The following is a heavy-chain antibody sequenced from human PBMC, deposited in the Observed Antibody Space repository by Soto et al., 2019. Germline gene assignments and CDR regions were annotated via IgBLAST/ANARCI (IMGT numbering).Heavy chain of an antibody. D-gene: IGHD6-13*01. Sequence: GGSLRLSCAASGFTFSSYSVNWVRQAPGKGLEWVSSISSSSSYIYYADSVKGRFTISRDNAKNSLYLQMNSLRAEDTAVYYCARGSISSSWSDNWFDPWGQGTLVTVSS. CDR2: ISSSSSYI. V-gene: IGHV3-21*01. J-gene: IGHJ5*02. CDR1: GFTFSSYS. CDR3: ARGSISSSWSDNWFDP.